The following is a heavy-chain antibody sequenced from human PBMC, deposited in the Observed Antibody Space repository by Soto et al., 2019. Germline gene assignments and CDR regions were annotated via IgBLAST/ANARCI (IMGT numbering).Heavy chain of an antibody. Sequence: LETRCVRCSVSGGSMSAYWWFCSRQPPVKGLEWVGYIYSAGSTSYNPSLKSRVTISLETSKSQFSLRLSSVTAADTAVYYCARLGTYYQSLDPWGPGTLVTVS. CDR1: GGSMSAYW. V-gene: IGHV4-4*09. J-gene: IGHJ5*02. D-gene: IGHD1-1*01. CDR2: IYSAGST. CDR3: ARLGTYYQSLDP.